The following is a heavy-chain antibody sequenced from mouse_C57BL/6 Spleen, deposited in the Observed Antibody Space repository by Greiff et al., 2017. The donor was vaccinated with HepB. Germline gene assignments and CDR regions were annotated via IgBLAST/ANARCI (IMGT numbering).Heavy chain of an antibody. J-gene: IGHJ2*01. CDR3: TRITTVVHY. CDR2: IDPENGDI. D-gene: IGHD1-1*01. CDR1: GFNIKDDY. V-gene: IGHV14-4*01. Sequence: EVQLQQSGAELVRPGASVKLSCTASGFNIKDDYMHWVKQRPEQGLEWIGWIDPENGDIEYASKFQGKATITADTSSNTAYLQHSSLTSEDTAVYYCTRITTVVHYWGQGTTLTVSS.